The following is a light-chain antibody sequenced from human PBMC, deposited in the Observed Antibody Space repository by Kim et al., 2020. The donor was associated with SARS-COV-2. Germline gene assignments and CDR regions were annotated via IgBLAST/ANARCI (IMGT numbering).Light chain of an antibody. Sequence: QSVLTQTPSASGTPGQRVTISCSGSSSNIAGNSVNWYQQVPGSAPKVLIYATDQRPSGVPDRISGSKSGTSDSLAISGLLSDDEGDYYCAAWDDSLKMHVFGPGTKVTVL. J-gene: IGLJ1*01. CDR3: AAWDDSLKMHV. CDR2: ATD. CDR1: SSNIAGNS. V-gene: IGLV1-44*01.